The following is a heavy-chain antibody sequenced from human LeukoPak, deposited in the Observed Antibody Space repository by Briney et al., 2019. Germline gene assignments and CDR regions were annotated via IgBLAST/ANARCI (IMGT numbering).Heavy chain of an antibody. CDR1: GGSISSGGYY. Sequence: SETLSLTCTVSGGSISSGGYYWSWTRQHPGKGLEWIGCIYYSGSTYYNPSLKSRVTISVDTSKNQFSLKLSSVTAADTAVYYCARVVVPAAHGVWFDPWGQGTLVTVSS. J-gene: IGHJ5*02. V-gene: IGHV4-31*03. D-gene: IGHD2-2*01. CDR3: ARVVVPAAHGVWFDP. CDR2: IYYSGST.